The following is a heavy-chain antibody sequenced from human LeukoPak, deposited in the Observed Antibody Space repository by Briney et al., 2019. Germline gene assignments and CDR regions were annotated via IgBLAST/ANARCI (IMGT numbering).Heavy chain of an antibody. CDR1: GGTFSSYA. V-gene: IGHV1-69*13. CDR3: ARGARLFSGGSLGGGFDP. D-gene: IGHD2-15*01. J-gene: IGHJ5*02. CDR2: IIPIFGTA. Sequence: SVKVSCKASGGTFSSYAISWVRQAPGQGLEWMGGIIPIFGTANYAQKFQGRVTITAGESTSTAYMELSSLRSEDTAVYYCARGARLFSGGSLGGGFDPWGQGTLVTVSS.